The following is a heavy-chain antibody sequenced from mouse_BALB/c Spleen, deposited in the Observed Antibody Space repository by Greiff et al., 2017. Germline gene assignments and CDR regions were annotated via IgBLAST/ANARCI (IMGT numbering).Heavy chain of an antibody. CDR2: IRSKSNNYAT. CDR3: VREYGDY. V-gene: IGHV10-1*02. CDR1: GFTFNTYA. D-gene: IGHD2-10*02. J-gene: IGHJ2*01. Sequence: EVQLQESGGGLVQPKGSLKLSCAASGFTFNTYAMNWVRQAPGKGLEWVARIRSKSNNYATYYADSVKDRFTISRDDSQSMLYLQMNNLKTEDTAMYYCVREYGDYWGQGTTLTVSS.